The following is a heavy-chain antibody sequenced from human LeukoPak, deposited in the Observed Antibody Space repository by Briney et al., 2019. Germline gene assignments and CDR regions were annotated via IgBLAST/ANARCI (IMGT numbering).Heavy chain of an antibody. V-gene: IGHV3-23*01. D-gene: IGHD3-22*01. CDR2: VKSDGAGT. CDR1: GFTLSTYA. Sequence: GGSLRLSCAASGFTLSTYAMSWVRQAPGKGLAWVASVKSDGAGTHYADSVKDRFTISRDNSKNIIYLQMNSLRAEDTAIYYCARCTSASIGWSTWLDPWGQGTLVTVSS. J-gene: IGHJ5*02. CDR3: ARCTSASIGWSTWLDP.